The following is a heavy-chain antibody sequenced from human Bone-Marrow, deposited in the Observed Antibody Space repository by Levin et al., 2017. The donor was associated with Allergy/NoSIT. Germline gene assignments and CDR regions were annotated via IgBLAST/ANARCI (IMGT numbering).Heavy chain of an antibody. D-gene: IGHD1-26*01. CDR3: AKDDGSYYYYGMDV. CDR2: ISWNSGSI. Sequence: LSLTCAASGFTFDDYAMHWVRQAPGKGLEWVSGISWNSGSIGYADSVKGRFTISRDNAKNSLYLQMNSLRAEDTALYYCAKDDGSYYYYGMDVWGQGTTVTVSS. CDR1: GFTFDDYA. J-gene: IGHJ6*02. V-gene: IGHV3-9*01.